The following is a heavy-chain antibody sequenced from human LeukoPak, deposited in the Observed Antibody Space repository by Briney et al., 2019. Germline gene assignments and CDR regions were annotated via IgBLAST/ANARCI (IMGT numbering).Heavy chain of an antibody. CDR2: IKTYNGNA. J-gene: IGHJ4*02. Sequence: GASVKVSCKASGHTFTNYGISWVRQAPGQGLEWMGWIKTYNGNANYAQKLQGRVTMTTDTSTSTAYMELRSLRSDDTAVYYCARKDYGDSFDYWGQGTLVTVSS. CDR3: ARKDYGDSFDY. D-gene: IGHD4-17*01. V-gene: IGHV1-18*01. CDR1: GHTFTNYG.